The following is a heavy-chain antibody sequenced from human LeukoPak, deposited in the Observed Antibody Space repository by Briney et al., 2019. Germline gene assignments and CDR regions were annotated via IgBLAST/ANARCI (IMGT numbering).Heavy chain of an antibody. CDR1: GFTFSDYH. CDR2: ISSSGSTI. V-gene: IGHV3-11*04. D-gene: IGHD6-13*01. CDR3: ARLPLVSSSWYYFDY. J-gene: IGHJ4*02. Sequence: PGGSLRLSCAASGFTFSDYHMSWIRQAPGKGLEWVSHISSSGSTIYYADSVKGRFIISRDNANNSLYLQMNSLRAEDTAVYYCARLPLVSSSWYYFDYWGQGTLVTVSS.